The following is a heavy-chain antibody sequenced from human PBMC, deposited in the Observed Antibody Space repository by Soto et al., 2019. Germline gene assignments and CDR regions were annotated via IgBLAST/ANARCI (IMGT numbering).Heavy chain of an antibody. J-gene: IGHJ5*02. CDR3: ARHYSSGSRNWFDP. CDR2: IYYSGST. Sequence: LSLTCSVSGGSINSSSYFWGWVRQPPGKGLEWIGSIYYSGSTYYNPSLRSRVTISVDTSKNQFSLKLSSVTAADTAVFYCARHYSSGSRNWFDPWGQGTLVTVYS. D-gene: IGHD6-19*01. V-gene: IGHV4-39*01. CDR1: GGSINSSSYF.